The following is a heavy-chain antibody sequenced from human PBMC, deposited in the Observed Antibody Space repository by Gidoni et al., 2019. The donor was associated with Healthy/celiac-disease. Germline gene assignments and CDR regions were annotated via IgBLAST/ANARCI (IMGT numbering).Heavy chain of an antibody. D-gene: IGHD2-2*01. V-gene: IGHV3-30-3*01. J-gene: IGHJ6*02. Sequence: FCAASGFTFSSYAMPWVRQAPGKGLEWVAVISYDGSNKYYAYAVKGRFTISRDNSKNTLYLQMNSLRAEDTAVDYCARDHIVVARGSDYYYGMDVWGQGTTVTVSS. CDR2: ISYDGSNK. CDR1: GFTFSSYA. CDR3: ARDHIVVARGSDYYYGMDV.